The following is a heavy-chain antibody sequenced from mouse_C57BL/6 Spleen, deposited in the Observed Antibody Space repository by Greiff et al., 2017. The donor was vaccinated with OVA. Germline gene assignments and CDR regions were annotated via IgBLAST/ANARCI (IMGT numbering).Heavy chain of an antibody. Sequence: QVQLQQPGAELVRPGTSVKLSCKASGYTFTSYWMHWVKQRPGQGLEWIGVIDPSDSYTNYNQKFKGKATLTVDTSSSTAYMQLSSLTSEDSAVYYCARRGGNGFDYWGQGTTLTVSS. CDR3: ARRGGNGFDY. J-gene: IGHJ2*01. CDR2: IDPSDSYT. V-gene: IGHV1-59*01. D-gene: IGHD2-1*01. CDR1: GYTFTSYW.